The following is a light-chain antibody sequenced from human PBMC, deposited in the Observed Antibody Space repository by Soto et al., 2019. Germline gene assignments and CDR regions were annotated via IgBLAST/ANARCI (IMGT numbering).Light chain of an antibody. Sequence: EIVMTQSPATLSVSPGERATLSCRASQSVSNNLAWYQQKPGPAPRLVIYGASTRATGIPARFSGSESGTEFTLTISSLQSEDFAVYYCHQYNNCPYTFGQGTKLEIK. CDR2: GAS. CDR1: QSVSNN. V-gene: IGKV3-15*01. J-gene: IGKJ2*01. CDR3: HQYNNCPYT.